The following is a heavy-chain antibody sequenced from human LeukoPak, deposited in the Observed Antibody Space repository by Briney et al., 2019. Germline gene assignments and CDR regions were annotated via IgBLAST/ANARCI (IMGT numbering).Heavy chain of an antibody. CDR3: AEDIHHWGSDY. J-gene: IGHJ4*02. CDR2: INKNGDET. CDR1: GFSFSGTY. Sequence: GGSLRLSCAASGFSFSGTYMSWVRQAPGEGLEWVSGINKNGDETFYADSVKGRFTISRDDSKSTLFLQVSSLRAEDTAMYYCAEDIHHWGSDYWGQGTLVTVS. V-gene: IGHV3-23*01. D-gene: IGHD7-27*01.